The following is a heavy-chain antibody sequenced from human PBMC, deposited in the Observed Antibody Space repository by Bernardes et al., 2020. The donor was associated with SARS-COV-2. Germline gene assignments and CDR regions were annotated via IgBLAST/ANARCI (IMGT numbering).Heavy chain of an antibody. CDR2: INHSGST. CDR3: ASRIAAAGHYYYYYGMDV. V-gene: IGHV4-34*01. Sequence: LSLTCAVYGGSFSGYYWSWIRQPPGKGLEWIGEINHSGSTNYNPSLKSRVTISVDTSKNQFSLKLSSVTAADTAVYYCASRIAAAGHYYYYYGMDVWGQGTTVTVSS. J-gene: IGHJ6*02. CDR1: GGSFSGYY. D-gene: IGHD6-13*01.